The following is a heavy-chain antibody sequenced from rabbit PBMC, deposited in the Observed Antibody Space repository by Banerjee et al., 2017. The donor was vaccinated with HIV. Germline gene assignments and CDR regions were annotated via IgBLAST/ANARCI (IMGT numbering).Heavy chain of an antibody. CDR3: ARDDYGVMWLDL. CDR2: IYSGSRGGT. CDR1: GFDFSSDA. V-gene: IGHV1S45*01. J-gene: IGHJ5*01. D-gene: IGHD2-1*01. Sequence: QEQLVESGGGLVQPEGSLTLTCKASGFDFSSDAMCWVRQAPGKGLEWIACIYSGSRGGTYYATWAKGRFTISKTSSTTVTLQMTSLTAADTATYFCARDDYGVMWLDLWGPGTLVTVS.